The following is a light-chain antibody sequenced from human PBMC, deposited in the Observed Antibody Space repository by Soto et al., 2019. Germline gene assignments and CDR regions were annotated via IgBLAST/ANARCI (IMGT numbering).Light chain of an antibody. Sequence: IQLTKSPSSLSASVGDRVTITGRPSQGISNYLAWYQQKPGKAPNLLIYAASTLQSGVPSRFSGSGSGTDFTLTICRLQPEDFATYYCHQLNNYPRTFGQGTKVDIK. CDR3: HQLNNYPRT. V-gene: IGKV1-9*01. J-gene: IGKJ1*01. CDR1: QGISNY. CDR2: AAS.